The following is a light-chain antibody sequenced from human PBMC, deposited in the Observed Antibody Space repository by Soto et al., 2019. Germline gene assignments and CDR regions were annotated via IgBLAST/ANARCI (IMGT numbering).Light chain of an antibody. Sequence: EIVLTQSPGTLSLSPGERATLSCRASQSVSSYLAWYQQKPGLAPRLLIYDASSRATGIPDRFSGSGSGTDFTLTISRLEPEDFAVYYCQQYGSSLRITFGQGTRLEIK. CDR3: QQYGSSLRIT. V-gene: IGKV3D-20*01. CDR2: DAS. CDR1: QSVSSY. J-gene: IGKJ5*01.